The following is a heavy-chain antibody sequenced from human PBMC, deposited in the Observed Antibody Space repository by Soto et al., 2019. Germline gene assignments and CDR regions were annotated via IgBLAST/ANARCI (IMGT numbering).Heavy chain of an antibody. J-gene: IGHJ5*02. V-gene: IGHV1-69*02. Sequence: VQLVQSGAEVKKPGSSVKVSCKASGGTFSSYTISWVRQAPGQGLEWMGRIIPILGIANYAQKFQGRVTITADKSTSTAYMELSSLRSEDTAVYYCARFGVGGHWFDPWGQGTLVTVSS. CDR3: ARFGVGGHWFDP. CDR1: GGTFSSYT. D-gene: IGHD3-10*01. CDR2: IIPILGIA.